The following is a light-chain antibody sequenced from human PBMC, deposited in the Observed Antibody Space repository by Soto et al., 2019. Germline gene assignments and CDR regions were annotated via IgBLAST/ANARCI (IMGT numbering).Light chain of an antibody. V-gene: IGKV1-13*02. CDR2: DAS. CDR3: QQLKSYPFT. CDR1: QGVSSS. Sequence: AIELTHSPSSLSVSVGDRVSLTCRASQGVSSSLAWYQHKPGKPPRILIYDASSWQSGVPSRFSGSESGTECTFIISILQPEYFATYYCQQLKSYPFTFGQGTRLEIK. J-gene: IGKJ5*01.